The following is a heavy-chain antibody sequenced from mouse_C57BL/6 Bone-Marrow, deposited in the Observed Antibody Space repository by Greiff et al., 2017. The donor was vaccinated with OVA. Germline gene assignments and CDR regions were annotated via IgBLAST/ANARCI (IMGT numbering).Heavy chain of an antibody. CDR3: VRRNWEGNAMDY. CDR2: IRSKSNNYAT. D-gene: IGHD4-1*01. V-gene: IGHV10-1*01. J-gene: IGHJ4*01. Sequence: EVHLVASGGGLVQPKGSLKLSCAASGFSFNTYAMNWVRQAPGKGLEWVARIRSKSNNYATYYADSVKDRFTISRDDSESMLYLQMNNLKTEDTAMYYCVRRNWEGNAMDYWGQGTSVTVSS. CDR1: GFSFNTYA.